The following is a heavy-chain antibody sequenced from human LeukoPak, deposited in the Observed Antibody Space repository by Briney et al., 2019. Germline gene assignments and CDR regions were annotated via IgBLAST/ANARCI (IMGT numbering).Heavy chain of an antibody. CDR2: INPSGGST. CDR1: GYTFTSYY. D-gene: IGHD3-9*01. CDR3: ARVGLTGTETDY. Sequence: ASVKVSCKASGYTFTSYYMHWVRQAPGQGLEWMGIINPSGGSTSYAQKFQGSVTMTRDTSTSTVYMELSSLRSEDTAVYYCARVGLTGTETDYRGQGTLVTVSS. V-gene: IGHV1-46*01. J-gene: IGHJ4*02.